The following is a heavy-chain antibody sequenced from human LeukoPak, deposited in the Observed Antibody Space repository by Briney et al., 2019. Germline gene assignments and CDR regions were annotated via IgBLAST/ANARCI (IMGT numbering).Heavy chain of an antibody. J-gene: IGHJ3*02. V-gene: IGHV3-23*01. CDR1: GFTFSSYG. CDR2: ISGSGGST. D-gene: IGHD5-18*01. CDR3: ARVVDTAMVLYGAFDI. Sequence: PGGSLRLSCAASGFTFSSYGMSWVRQAPGKGLEWVSAISGSGGSTYYADSVKGRFTISRDNSKNTLYLEMNSLRAEDTAVYYCARVVDTAMVLYGAFDIWGQGTMVTVSS.